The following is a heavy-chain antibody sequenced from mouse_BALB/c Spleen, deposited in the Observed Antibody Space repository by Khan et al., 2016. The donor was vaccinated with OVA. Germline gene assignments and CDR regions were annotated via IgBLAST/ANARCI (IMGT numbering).Heavy chain of an antibody. CDR2: INPSTGYT. Sequence: QVQLQQSGAELAKPGASVKMSCKASGYTFTSYWMHWVKQRPGQGLEWIGYINPSTGYTEYNQKFKDKATLTADKSSSTAYMQLSSLTSEDSAVYYCASYDGSSYYWGQGTTLTVSS. D-gene: IGHD1-1*01. J-gene: IGHJ2*01. V-gene: IGHV1-7*01. CDR1: GYTFTSYW. CDR3: ASYDGSSYY.